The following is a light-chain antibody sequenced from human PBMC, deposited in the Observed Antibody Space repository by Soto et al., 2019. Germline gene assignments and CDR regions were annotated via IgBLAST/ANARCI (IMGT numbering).Light chain of an antibody. Sequence: QSALTQPPSASGSRGQSVTISCIGTSSDVGRYNYVSWYQHHPGKAPKLIIYEVTKRPSGVPDRFSGSKSGNTASLTVSGLQADDEADYYCTSYVGSNNYVFGTGTKLTVL. CDR1: SSDVGRYNY. CDR2: EVT. CDR3: TSYVGSNNYV. J-gene: IGLJ1*01. V-gene: IGLV2-8*01.